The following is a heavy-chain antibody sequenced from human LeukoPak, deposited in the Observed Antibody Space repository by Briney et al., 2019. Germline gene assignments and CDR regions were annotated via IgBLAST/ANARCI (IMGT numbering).Heavy chain of an antibody. V-gene: IGHV4-4*07. CDR2: MYSSGNT. J-gene: IGHJ3*02. D-gene: IGHD2-15*01. CDR3: ARDCSGGSCYPAGFDI. CDR1: GRSITGSY. Sequence: SETLSLACTVHGRSITGSYGSSIRQPGGRGLEWIGRMYSSGNTDYNPSLKSRVTMSVDTSKNQFSLKLSYVTAADTAVYYRARDCSGGSCYPAGFDIWGQGTMVTVSS.